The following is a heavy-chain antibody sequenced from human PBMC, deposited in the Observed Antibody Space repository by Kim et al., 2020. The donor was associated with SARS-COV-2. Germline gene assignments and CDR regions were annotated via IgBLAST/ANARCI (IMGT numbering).Heavy chain of an antibody. V-gene: IGHV4-31*02. Sequence: YDPSLKSRVTISVGTSSSQFSLKVDSVTAADTAVYYCARRPTEAAAGQCDDWGQGTLVTVSS. J-gene: IGHJ4*02. D-gene: IGHD6-13*01. CDR3: ARRPTEAAAGQCDD.